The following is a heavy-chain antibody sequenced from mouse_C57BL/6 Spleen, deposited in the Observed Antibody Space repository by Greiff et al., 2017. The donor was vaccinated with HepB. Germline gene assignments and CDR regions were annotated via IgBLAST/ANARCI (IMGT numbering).Heavy chain of an antibody. Sequence: EVHLVESGGGLVKPGGSLKLSCAASGFTFSSYAMSWVRQTPEKRLEWVATISDGGSYTYYPDNVKGRFTISRDNAKNNLYLQMSHMKSEDTAMYYCARDRSSSGYGYWGQGTTLTVSS. CDR3: ARDRSSSGYGY. CDR2: ISDGGSYT. CDR1: GFTFSSYA. D-gene: IGHD3-2*02. J-gene: IGHJ2*01. V-gene: IGHV5-4*01.